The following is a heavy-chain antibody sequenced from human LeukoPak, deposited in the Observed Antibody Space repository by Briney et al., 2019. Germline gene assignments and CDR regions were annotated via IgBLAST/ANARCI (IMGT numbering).Heavy chain of an antibody. D-gene: IGHD6-19*01. CDR3: ATDSPVAGSKALDY. J-gene: IGHJ4*02. Sequence: PGGSLRLSCGASGFTFSNYAMNWVRQAPGKGLEWVSSISGSSSHTYYADSLKGRFTISRDNARNSLYLQLNSLRADDTAVYYCATDSPVAGSKALDYWGQGTLVTVSS. V-gene: IGHV3-21*01. CDR2: ISGSSSHT. CDR1: GFTFSNYA.